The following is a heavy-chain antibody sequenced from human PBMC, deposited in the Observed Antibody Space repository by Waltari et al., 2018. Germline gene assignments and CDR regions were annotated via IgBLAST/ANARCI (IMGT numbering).Heavy chain of an antibody. CDR2: TIPIIGTA. V-gene: IGHV1-69*04. D-gene: IGHD3-10*01. J-gene: IGHJ1*01. CDR1: GGTSSSYG. CDR3: ARDSGVYLAEYFQD. Sequence: QVQLVQSGAEVRKPGSSVKVSCKASGGTSSSYGISWVRQAPGQGLEWMGRTIPIIGTANYAQMFQGRVTITADKSTSTAYMELSSLRSEDTAVYYCARDSGVYLAEYFQDWGQGTLVTVSS.